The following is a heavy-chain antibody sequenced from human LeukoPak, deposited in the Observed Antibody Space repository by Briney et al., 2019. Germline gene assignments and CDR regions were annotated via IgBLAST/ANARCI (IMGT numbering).Heavy chain of an antibody. CDR2: ISASGSAT. V-gene: IGHV3-23*01. CDR1: GFIFSNYG. CDR3: AKDTPPYYYNWFDP. Sequence: PGGSLRLSCAASGFIFSNYGMNWVRQAPGKGPEWVAAISASGSATSYADSVKGRFTISRDNSKNTLYLEMNSLRADDTAVYYCAKDTPPYYYNWFDPWGQGTLVTVSS. J-gene: IGHJ5*02. D-gene: IGHD3-10*01.